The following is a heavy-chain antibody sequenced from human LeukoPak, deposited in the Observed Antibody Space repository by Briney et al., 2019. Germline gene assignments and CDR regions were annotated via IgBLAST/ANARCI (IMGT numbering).Heavy chain of an antibody. D-gene: IGHD3-10*01. J-gene: IGHJ4*02. Sequence: PGGSLRLSCAASGFTVSSNYMSWVRQAPGKGLEWVSVIYSGGSTYYADSVKGRFTISRDNSKNTLYLQMNSLRAEDTAVYYCARDRRTITMVRGVFDYWGQGTLVTVSS. CDR3: ARDRRTITMVRGVFDY. V-gene: IGHV3-53*01. CDR1: GFTVSSNY. CDR2: IYSGGST.